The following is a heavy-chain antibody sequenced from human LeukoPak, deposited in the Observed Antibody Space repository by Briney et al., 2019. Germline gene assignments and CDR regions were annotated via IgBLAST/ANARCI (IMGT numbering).Heavy chain of an antibody. CDR3: AREGYCSGGSCYGERDAFDI. CDR2: IIPIFGTA. J-gene: IGHJ3*02. D-gene: IGHD2-15*01. Sequence: SVKVSCKASGGTFSSYAISWVRQAPGQGLEWMGGIIPIFGTANYAQKFQGRVTITTDESTSTAYMELSSLRSDDTAVYYCAREGYCSGGSCYGERDAFDIWGQGTMVTVSS. CDR1: GGTFSSYA. V-gene: IGHV1-69*05.